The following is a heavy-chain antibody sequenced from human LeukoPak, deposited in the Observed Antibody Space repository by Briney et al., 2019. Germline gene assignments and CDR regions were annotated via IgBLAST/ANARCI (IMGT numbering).Heavy chain of an antibody. CDR1: GFTFGNYG. D-gene: IGHD3-9*01. J-gene: IGHJ4*02. Sequence: GGSLRLSCAASGFTFGNYGMSWVRQAPGKGLEWVSGINWSGRSTDYADSVKGRFTISRDNAKNSLYLQMNSLRVDDTGVYYCARINFAGFDYWGQGTLVTVSS. V-gene: IGHV3-20*04. CDR2: INWSGRST. CDR3: ARINFAGFDY.